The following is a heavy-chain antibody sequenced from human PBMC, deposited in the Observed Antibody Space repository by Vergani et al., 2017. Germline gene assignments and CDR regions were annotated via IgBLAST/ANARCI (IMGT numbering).Heavy chain of an antibody. CDR3: ARRQVVPTNYYYYGMDV. CDR1: GYSFTSYW. D-gene: IGHD2-15*01. Sequence: EVQLVQSGAEVKTPGESLRISCKGSGYSFTSYWISWVRQMPGKGLEWMGRIDPSDSYTNYSPSFQGHVTISADKSISTAYLQWSSLKASDTAMYYCARRQVVPTNYYYYGMDVWGQGTTVTVSS. V-gene: IGHV5-10-1*03. J-gene: IGHJ6*02. CDR2: IDPSDSYT.